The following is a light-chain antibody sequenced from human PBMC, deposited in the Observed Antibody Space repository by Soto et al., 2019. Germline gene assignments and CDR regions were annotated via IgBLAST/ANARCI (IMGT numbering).Light chain of an antibody. V-gene: IGKV1-5*03. Sequence: DIQMTQSPSTLSGSVGDRVTITCLASQTISSWLAWYQQKPGKAPKLLIYKASTLKSGVPSRFSGSGSGTECTLTISSLQPDDVATYYYQQYNSYFQTLGQGTKVDIK. CDR3: QQYNSYFQT. CDR2: KAS. J-gene: IGKJ1*01. CDR1: QTISSW.